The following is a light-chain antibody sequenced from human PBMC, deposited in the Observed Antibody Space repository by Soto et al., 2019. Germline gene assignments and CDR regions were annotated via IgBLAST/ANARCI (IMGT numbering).Light chain of an antibody. J-gene: IGKJ5*01. CDR2: GAS. V-gene: IGKV3-20*01. CDR3: QQYGSSVIT. CDR1: QSVDSSY. Sequence: DIVLTQSPVTLSLSPGERATLSCRASQSVDSSYLAWYRQKPGQAPRLLIYGASSRATGIPDRFRGSGSGTDFTLTISRLEPADFAVYYCQQYGSSVITFGQGTRLEIK.